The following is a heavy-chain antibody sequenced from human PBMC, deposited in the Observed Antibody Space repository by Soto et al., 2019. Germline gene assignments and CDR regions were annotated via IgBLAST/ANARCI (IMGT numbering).Heavy chain of an antibody. D-gene: IGHD2-15*01. V-gene: IGHV4-59*01. CDR3: ARVSGYCSGGSCYQGYFDY. CDR2: IYYSGST. Sequence: SETLSLTCTVSGGSISSYYWSWIRQPPGKGLEWIGYIYYSGSTNYNPSLNSRVTISVDTSKSQFSLKLSSVTAADTAVYYCARVSGYCSGGSCYQGYFDYWGQGTLVTVSS. CDR1: GGSISSYY. J-gene: IGHJ4*02.